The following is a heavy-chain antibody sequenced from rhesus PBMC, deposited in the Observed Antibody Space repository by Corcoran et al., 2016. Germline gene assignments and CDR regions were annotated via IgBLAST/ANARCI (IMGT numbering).Heavy chain of an antibody. CDR2: IYGSGSST. CDR3: ASEGAAAPFDY. V-gene: IGHV4-169*02. J-gene: IGHJ4*01. D-gene: IGHD6-25*01. Sequence: QLQLQESGPGLVKPSETLSVTCVVSGGSISSSYWSWIRQAPGKGLEWIGYIYGSGSSTNYNPSLKGRVTLSVETSKNQFSLKLSSVTAAVTAVYYCASEGAAAPFDYWGQGVLVTVSS. CDR1: GGSISSSY.